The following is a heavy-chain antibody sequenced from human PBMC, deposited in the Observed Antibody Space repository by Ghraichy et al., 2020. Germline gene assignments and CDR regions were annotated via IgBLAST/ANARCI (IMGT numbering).Heavy chain of an antibody. V-gene: IGHV3-66*01. CDR2: IYSGGST. CDR1: GFTVSSNY. J-gene: IGHJ4*02. D-gene: IGHD3-22*01. Sequence: GGSLRLSCAASGFTVSSNYMSWVRQAPGKGLEWVSVIYSGGSTYYADSVKGRFTISRDNSKNTLYLQMNSLRAEDTAVYYCARGGLDSSGYYFDYWGQGTLVTVSS. CDR3: ARGGLDSSGYYFDY.